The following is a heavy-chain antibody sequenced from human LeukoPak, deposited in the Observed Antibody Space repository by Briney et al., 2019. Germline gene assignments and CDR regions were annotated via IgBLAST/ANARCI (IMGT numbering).Heavy chain of an antibody. CDR2: VSGNGGIT. D-gene: IGHD6-13*01. J-gene: IGHJ4*02. CDR3: ARSPAAGQKYIDY. CDR1: GITFSNYA. V-gene: IGHV3-23*01. Sequence: GGSLRLSCATSGITFSNYAMSWVRQAPGKGLEWVSGVSGNGGITYYADSMKGRFTISRDNPKNTLYLQMNSLRAEDTAVYYCARSPAAGQKYIDYWGQGTLVTVSS.